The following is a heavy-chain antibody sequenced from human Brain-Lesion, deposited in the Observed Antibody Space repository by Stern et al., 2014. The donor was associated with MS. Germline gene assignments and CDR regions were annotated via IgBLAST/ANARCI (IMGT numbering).Heavy chain of an antibody. CDR3: ARGRVVPGFQYYATDV. J-gene: IGHJ6*02. V-gene: IGHV4-61*02. Sequence: QVQLVESGPGLVKPSQTLSLSCTVSGGSISRGGYYWSWIRPPAGKGLEWIGRIFNSGSTSYKPSLKSRVTISIDTSKNQFSLRLNSMTAADTAVYYCARGRVVPGFQYYATDVWGQGTTVIVSS. D-gene: IGHD2-2*01. CDR1: GGSISRGGYY. CDR2: IFNSGST.